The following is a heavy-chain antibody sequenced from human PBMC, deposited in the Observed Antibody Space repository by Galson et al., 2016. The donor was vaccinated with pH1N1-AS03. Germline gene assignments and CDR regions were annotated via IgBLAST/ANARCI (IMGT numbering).Heavy chain of an antibody. V-gene: IGHV1-18*01. CDR2: ISAYYGDT. D-gene: IGHD3-3*01. CDR1: GYTSTTYG. CDR3: VRESEISGVVFFNY. J-gene: IGHJ4*02. Sequence: SVKVSCKASGYTSTTYGISWVRQAPGQGLEWMGWISAYYGDTHFAHKFQERVTLTRDTSTATAYMELRNLRSDDTVVYYCVRESEISGVVFFNYWGQGTLVTVSS.